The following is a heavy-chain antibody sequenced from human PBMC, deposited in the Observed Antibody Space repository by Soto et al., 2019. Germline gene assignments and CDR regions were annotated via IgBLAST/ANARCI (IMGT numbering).Heavy chain of an antibody. CDR3: ARAGGLGAVAADY. J-gene: IGHJ4*02. Sequence: QLQLQESGSGLVKPSQTLSLTCAVSGGSISSGGYSWRWIRQPPGKGLEWIGYIYHSGSTYYNPSLKSRVTISVDRSKNQFSLKLSSVTAADTAVYSCARAGGLGAVAADYWGQGTLVTVSS. CDR1: GGSISSGGYS. CDR2: IYHSGST. D-gene: IGHD6-19*01. V-gene: IGHV4-30-2*01.